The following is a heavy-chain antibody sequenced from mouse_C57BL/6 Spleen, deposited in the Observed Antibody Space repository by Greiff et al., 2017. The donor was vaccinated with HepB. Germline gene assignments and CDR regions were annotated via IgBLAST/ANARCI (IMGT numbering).Heavy chain of an antibody. V-gene: IGHV1-18*01. CDR1: GYTFTDYN. D-gene: IGHD3-2*02. J-gene: IGHJ4*01. Sequence: VQLKQSGPELVKPGASVKIPCKASGYTFTDYNMDWVKQSHGKSLEWIGDINPNNGGTIYNQKFKGKATLTVDKSSSTAYMELRSLTSEDTAVYYCARRQLRLLAMDYWGQGTSVTVSS. CDR2: INPNNGGT. CDR3: ARRQLRLLAMDY.